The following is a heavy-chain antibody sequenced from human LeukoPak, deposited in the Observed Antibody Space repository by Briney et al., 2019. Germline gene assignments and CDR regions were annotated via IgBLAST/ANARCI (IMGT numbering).Heavy chain of an antibody. V-gene: IGHV1-69*04. J-gene: IGHJ4*02. Sequence: SVKVSCKASGGTFSSYAISWVRQAPGQGLEWMGRIIPILGIANYAQKFQGRVTITADKSTSTAYMELSSLRSEDTAVYYCARVLGKKSPYSSSSRSFDYWGQGTLVTVSS. CDR3: ARVLGKKSPYSSSSRSFDY. CDR1: GGTFSSYA. D-gene: IGHD6-6*01. CDR2: IIPILGIA.